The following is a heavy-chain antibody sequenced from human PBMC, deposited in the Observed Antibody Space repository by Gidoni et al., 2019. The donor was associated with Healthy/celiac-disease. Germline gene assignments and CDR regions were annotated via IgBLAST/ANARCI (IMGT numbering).Heavy chain of an antibody. CDR1: GFTFSSSG. D-gene: IGHD6-6*01. J-gene: IGHJ5*02. CDR2: IWYDGSNK. V-gene: IGHV3-33*01. Sequence: QVQLVESGGGVVQPGRSLRLSCAASGFTFSSSGMHWVRQAPGKGLEWVAVIWYDGSNKDYADSVKGRFTISRDNSKNTLYLQMNSLRAEDTAVYYCASDRPILSIAARYWFDPWGQGTLVTVSS. CDR3: ASDRPILSIAARYWFDP.